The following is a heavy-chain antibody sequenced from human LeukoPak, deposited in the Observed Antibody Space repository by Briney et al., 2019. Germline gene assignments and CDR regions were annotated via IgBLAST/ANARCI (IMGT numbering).Heavy chain of an antibody. CDR2: ISGSGGST. D-gene: IGHD6-19*01. Sequence: PGGSLRLSCAASGFTFSSYAMSWVRQAPGKGLEWVSVISGSGGSTYYADSVKGRFTISRDNSKNTLYLQMNSLRAEDTAVYYCAKDRHSSGWYNPFRDAFDIWGQGTMVTVSS. CDR1: GFTFSSYA. V-gene: IGHV3-23*01. CDR3: AKDRHSSGWYNPFRDAFDI. J-gene: IGHJ3*02.